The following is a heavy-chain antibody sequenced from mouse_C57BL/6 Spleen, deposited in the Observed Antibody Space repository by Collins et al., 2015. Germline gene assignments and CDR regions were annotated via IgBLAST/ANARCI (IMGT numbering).Heavy chain of an antibody. J-gene: IGHJ4*01. CDR2: IDPNSGGT. Sequence: QVQLQQPGAELVRPGASVKLSCKASDYTFTNYWLHWVKQRPGRGLEWIGRIDPNSGGTKYNEKFKSKATLTVDKPSSTAYMQLSSLTSEDSAVYYCARYDYDGYYAMDYWGQGTPVTVSS. CDR1: DYTFTNYW. CDR3: ARYDYDGYYAMDY. V-gene: IGHV1-72*01. D-gene: IGHD2-4*01.